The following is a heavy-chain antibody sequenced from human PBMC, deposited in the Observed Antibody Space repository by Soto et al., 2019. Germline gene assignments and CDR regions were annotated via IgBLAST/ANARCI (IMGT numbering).Heavy chain of an antibody. Sequence: GESLKIYCKGSGYSFTSYWISWVRQMPGKGLEWMGRIDPSDSYTNYSPSFQGHVTISADKSISTAYLQWSSLKASDTAMYYCARLEDYGGNSGLGYFDYWGQGTLVTVSS. CDR2: IDPSDSYT. J-gene: IGHJ4*02. CDR3: ARLEDYGGNSGLGYFDY. D-gene: IGHD4-17*01. CDR1: GYSFTSYW. V-gene: IGHV5-10-1*01.